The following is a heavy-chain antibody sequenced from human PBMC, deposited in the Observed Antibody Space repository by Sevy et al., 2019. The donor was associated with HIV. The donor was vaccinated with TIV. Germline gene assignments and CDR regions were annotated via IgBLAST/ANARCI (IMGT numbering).Heavy chain of an antibody. CDR2: ISSSSSYI. D-gene: IGHD4-17*01. Sequence: GGSLRLSCAASGLTFSSYSMHWVRQAPGKGLEWVSSISSSSSYIYYADSMKGRFTSFRDNAKNSLYLQMNSLRVEDTAVYYCARGLTTVDSAQFDYWGQGTLVTVSS. CDR1: GLTFSSYS. J-gene: IGHJ4*02. V-gene: IGHV3-21*04. CDR3: ARGLTTVDSAQFDY.